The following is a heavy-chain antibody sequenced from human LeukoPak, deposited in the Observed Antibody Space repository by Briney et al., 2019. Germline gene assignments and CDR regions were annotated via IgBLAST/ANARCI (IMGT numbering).Heavy chain of an antibody. CDR1: GFTFNSFG. D-gene: IGHD2-15*01. J-gene: IGHJ5*02. Sequence: GGSLRLSCAASGFTFNSFGMHWVRQAPRKGLEWVAVISYDGSNKYFADPVKGRFTISRDNPKNTLYLQMNSLRAEDGAVYYCAKSKDDNIVVVIGPFDRWGQGTLVTVSS. V-gene: IGHV3-30*18. CDR3: AKSKDDNIVVVIGPFDR. CDR2: ISYDGSNK.